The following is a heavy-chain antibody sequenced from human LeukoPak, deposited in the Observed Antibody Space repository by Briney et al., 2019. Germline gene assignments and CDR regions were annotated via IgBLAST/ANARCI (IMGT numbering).Heavy chain of an antibody. J-gene: IGHJ6*03. V-gene: IGHV4-59*12. CDR2: IYYSGST. Sequence: SETLSLTCTVSGGSISSYYWSWIRQPPGKGLEWIGYIYYSGSTYYNPSLKSRVTISVDTSKNQFSLKLSSVTAADTAVYYCARYRFDRSYGSGSCYYYYYYMDVWGKGTTVTVSS. CDR1: GGSISSYY. CDR3: ARYRFDRSYGSGSCYYYYYYMDV. D-gene: IGHD3-10*01.